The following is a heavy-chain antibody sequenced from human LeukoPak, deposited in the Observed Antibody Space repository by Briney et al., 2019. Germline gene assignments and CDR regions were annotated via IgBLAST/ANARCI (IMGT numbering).Heavy chain of an antibody. CDR2: ISSSGSTI. Sequence: GGSLRLSCAASGFTFSDYYMSWIRQAPGKGLEWVSYISSSGSTIYYADSVEGRFTISRDNAKNSLYLQMNSLRAEDTAVYYCARVLREQPSGWSQGWYYYYYGMDVWGQGTTVTVSS. V-gene: IGHV3-11*01. CDR1: GFTFSDYY. CDR3: ARVLREQPSGWSQGWYYYYYGMDV. J-gene: IGHJ6*02. D-gene: IGHD6-19*01.